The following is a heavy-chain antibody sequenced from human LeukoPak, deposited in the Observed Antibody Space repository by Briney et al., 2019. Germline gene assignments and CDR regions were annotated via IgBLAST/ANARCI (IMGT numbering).Heavy chain of an antibody. Sequence: GGSLRLSCAASGFTFSSYGMDWVRQAPGKGMEWVAVILYDGSNKYYTDSVKGRFTISRDNSKNTLYLQMNSLRAEDTAVYHCAKDFNRVTMLGGGYYFDYWGQGTLVTVSS. J-gene: IGHJ4*02. V-gene: IGHV3-30*18. CDR1: GFTFSSYG. D-gene: IGHD3-10*02. CDR2: ILYDGSNK. CDR3: AKDFNRVTMLGGGYYFDY.